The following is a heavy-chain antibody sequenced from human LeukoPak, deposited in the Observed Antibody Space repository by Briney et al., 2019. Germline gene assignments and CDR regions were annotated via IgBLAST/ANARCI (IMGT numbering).Heavy chain of an antibody. CDR1: GGSISSSSYY. D-gene: IGHD5-24*01. CDR2: IYYSGST. J-gene: IGHJ3*02. V-gene: IGHV4-39*07. Sequence: SETLSLTCTVSGGSISSSSYYWGWIRQPPGKGLEWIGSIYYSGSTYYNPSLKSRVTISLDTSKNQFSLKLSSVTAADTAIYYCARGEMATIEDAFDIWGQGTMVTVSS. CDR3: ARGEMATIEDAFDI.